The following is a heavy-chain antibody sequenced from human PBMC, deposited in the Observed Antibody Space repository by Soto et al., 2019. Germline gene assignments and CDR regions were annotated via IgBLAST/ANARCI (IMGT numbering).Heavy chain of an antibody. CDR2: IIPIFGTA. Sequence: ASVKVSCKASGGTFSSYAISWVRQAPGQGLEWMGGIIPIFGTANYAQKFQGRVTITADESTSTAYMELSSLRSEDTAVYYCARDGDSSGWYRPDAFDIWGQGTMVTVSS. CDR3: ARDGDSSGWYRPDAFDI. CDR1: GGTFSSYA. V-gene: IGHV1-69*13. D-gene: IGHD6-19*01. J-gene: IGHJ3*02.